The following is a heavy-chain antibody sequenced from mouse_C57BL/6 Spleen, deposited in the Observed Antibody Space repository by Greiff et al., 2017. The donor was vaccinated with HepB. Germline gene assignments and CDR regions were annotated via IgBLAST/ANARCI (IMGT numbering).Heavy chain of an antibody. V-gene: IGHV5-17*01. CDR2: ISSGSSTI. J-gene: IGHJ2*01. Sequence: DVKLVESGGGLVKPGGSLKLSCAASGFTFSDYGMHWVRQAPEKGLEWVAYISSGSSTIYYADTVKGRFTISRDNAKNTLFLQMTSLRSEDTAMYYCARGGRYYYGSSLFDYWGQGTTLTVSS. CDR1: GFTFSDYG. CDR3: ARGGRYYYGSSLFDY. D-gene: IGHD1-1*01.